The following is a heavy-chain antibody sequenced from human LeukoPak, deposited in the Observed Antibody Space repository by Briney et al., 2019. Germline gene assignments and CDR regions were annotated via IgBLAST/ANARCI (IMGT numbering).Heavy chain of an antibody. V-gene: IGHV3-9*01. CDR1: GFTFSSYG. CDR2: ISWNSGSI. CDR3: AKGRSYGSGNDY. Sequence: GRSLRLSCAASGFTFSSYGMHWVRQAPGKGLEWVSGISWNSGSIGYADSVKGRFTISRDNAKNSLYLQMNSLRAEDTALYYCAKGRSYGSGNDYWGQGTLVTVSS. D-gene: IGHD3-10*01. J-gene: IGHJ4*02.